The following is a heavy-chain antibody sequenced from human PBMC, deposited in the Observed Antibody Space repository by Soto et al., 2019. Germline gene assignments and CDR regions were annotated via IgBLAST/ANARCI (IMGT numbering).Heavy chain of an antibody. V-gene: IGHV4-30-4*01. J-gene: IGHJ5*01. Sequence: SETLSLTCSVSGDSISSVDYFWAWIRQPPGQALEYIGYIYKSATTYYNPSFESRVAISLDTSKSQFSLNVTSVTATDTAVYFCARGRYCLTGRCFPNWFDSWGQGTLVTVSS. CDR2: IYKSATT. D-gene: IGHD2-15*01. CDR3: ARGRYCLTGRCFPNWFDS. CDR1: GDSISSVDYF.